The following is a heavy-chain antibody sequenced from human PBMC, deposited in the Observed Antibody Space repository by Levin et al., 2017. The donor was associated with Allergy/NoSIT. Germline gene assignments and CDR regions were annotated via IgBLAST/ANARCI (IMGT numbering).Heavy chain of an antibody. CDR1: GGSVSSYY. Sequence: GSLRLSCTVSGGSVSSYYWSWIRQPPGKGLEWIGRGSAYDNPSLKSRVTISVDTSKNQLSLKLSSVTAADTAVYYCARRIFCGADCSGGGWFDPWGQGTLVTVSS. CDR3: ARRIFCGADCSGGGWFDP. D-gene: IGHD2-21*02. CDR2: RGSA. V-gene: IGHV4-59*02. J-gene: IGHJ5*02.